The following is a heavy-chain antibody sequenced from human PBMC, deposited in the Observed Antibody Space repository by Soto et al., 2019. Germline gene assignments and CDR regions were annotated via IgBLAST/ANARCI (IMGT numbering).Heavy chain of an antibody. CDR2: ITDSGGDT. Sequence: GGSLRLSCAASGFTFSSYAMSWVRQAPGKGLEWVSAITDSGGDTYHADSVKGRFTISRDNSKNTLYMQMNSLTAEDRAVYYCAKGSASSRPYYFDYWGRGTLVTVSS. J-gene: IGHJ4*02. D-gene: IGHD2-2*01. V-gene: IGHV3-23*01. CDR1: GFTFSSYA. CDR3: AKGSASSRPYYFDY.